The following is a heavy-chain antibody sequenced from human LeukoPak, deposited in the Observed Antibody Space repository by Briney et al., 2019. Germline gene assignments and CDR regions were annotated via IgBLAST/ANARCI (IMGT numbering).Heavy chain of an antibody. CDR1: GFIFSSYG. V-gene: IGHV3-30*02. J-gene: IGHJ2*01. Sequence: PGGSLRLSSAASGFIFSSYGMHWVRQAPGKGLEWVAFIRNDGSNKYYADSVKGRFTISRDNSKNTLYLQMNSLRAEDTAVYYCARGDWYFDLWGRGTLVTVSS. CDR2: IRNDGSNK. CDR3: ARGDWYFDL.